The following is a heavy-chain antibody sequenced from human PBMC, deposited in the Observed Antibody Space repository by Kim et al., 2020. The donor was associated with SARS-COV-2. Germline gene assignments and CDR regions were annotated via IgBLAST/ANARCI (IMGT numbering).Heavy chain of an antibody. CDR1: GYTFTSYG. V-gene: IGHV1-18*01. CDR3: ARDFLGSSTNLTGYLDLGDY. D-gene: IGHD3-9*01. CDR2: ISAYNGNT. J-gene: IGHJ4*02. Sequence: ASVKVSCKASGYTFTSYGISWVRQAPGQGLEWMGWISAYNGNTNYAQKLQGRVTMTTDTSTSTAYMELRSLRSDDTAVYYCARDFLGSSTNLTGYLDLGDYWGQRALVTGSS.